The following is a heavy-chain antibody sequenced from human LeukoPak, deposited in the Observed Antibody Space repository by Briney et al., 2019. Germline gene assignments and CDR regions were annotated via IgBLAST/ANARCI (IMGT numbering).Heavy chain of an antibody. CDR3: ARDAYYYGSGSYAPPDV. CDR2: ISYDGSNK. J-gene: IGHJ6*04. Sequence: GGSLRLSCAASGFTFNNYAMDWVRQAPGKGLEWVVVISYDGSNKYYADSVKGRFTISRDNSKNTLYLQMNSLRAEDTAVYYCARDAYYYGSGSYAPPDVWGKGTTATVSS. D-gene: IGHD3-10*01. CDR1: GFTFNNYA. V-gene: IGHV3-30*04.